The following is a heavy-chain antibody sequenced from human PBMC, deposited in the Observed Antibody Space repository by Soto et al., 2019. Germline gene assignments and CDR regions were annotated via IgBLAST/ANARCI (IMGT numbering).Heavy chain of an antibody. CDR3: ATPPAGYYYYGMDV. J-gene: IGHJ6*02. V-gene: IGHV1-69*12. CDR1: GGTFSSYA. Sequence: QVQLVQSGAEVKKPGSAVKVSCKASGGTFSSYAISWGRQAPEQGLEWMGGIIRIFGTADYAQKFQGRVTITADESTSTAYMELSSLRSEDTAVYYCATPPAGYYYYGMDVWGQGTTVTVSS. CDR2: IIRIFGTA.